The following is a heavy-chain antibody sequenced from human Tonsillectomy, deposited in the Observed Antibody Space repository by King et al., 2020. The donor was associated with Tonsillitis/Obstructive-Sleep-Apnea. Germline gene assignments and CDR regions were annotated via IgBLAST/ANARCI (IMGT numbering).Heavy chain of an antibody. J-gene: IGHJ6*03. D-gene: IGHD2-2*01. CDR2: ISGRGGST. Sequence: EVQLVESGGGLVQPGGSLRLSCAASGFDFSHYAMSWVRQAPGKGLEWVSAISGRGGSTYYADSVKGRFTISRDNSENTLYLQMNSLRAEDTAIYYCAKDRIVVIPAAKTSYSYYYVDVWGTGTTVTVSS. V-gene: IGHV3-23*04. CDR1: GFDFSHYA. CDR3: AKDRIVVIPAAKTSYSYYYVDV.